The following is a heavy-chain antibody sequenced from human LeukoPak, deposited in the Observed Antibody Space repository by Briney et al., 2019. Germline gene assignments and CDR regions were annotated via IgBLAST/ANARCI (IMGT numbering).Heavy chain of an antibody. CDR1: GFTFSSYG. V-gene: IGHV3-33*03. D-gene: IGHD6-19*01. J-gene: IGHJ4*02. CDR3: ATEASSGLED. Sequence: PGGSLRLSCAASGFTFSSYGMHWVRQAPGKGLEWVAVIWYDGSNKYYADSVKGRFTISRDNAENSLYLQMNSLRAEDTAVYYCATEASSGLEDWGQGILVTVSS. CDR2: IWYDGSNK.